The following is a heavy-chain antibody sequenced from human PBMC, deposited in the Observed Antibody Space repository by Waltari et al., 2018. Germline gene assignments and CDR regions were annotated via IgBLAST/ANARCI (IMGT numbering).Heavy chain of an antibody. CDR3: AKADYYGSGSYL. J-gene: IGHJ5*02. V-gene: IGHV3-9*01. D-gene: IGHD3-10*01. CDR2: ISWNSGSI. Sequence: EVQLVESGGGLVQPGRSLILSCAASGFTFDDYAMHWVRQAPGKGLEWVSGISWNSGSIGYADSVKGRFTISRDNAKNSLYLQMNSLRAEDTALYYCAKADYYGSGSYLWGQGTLVTVSS. CDR1: GFTFDDYA.